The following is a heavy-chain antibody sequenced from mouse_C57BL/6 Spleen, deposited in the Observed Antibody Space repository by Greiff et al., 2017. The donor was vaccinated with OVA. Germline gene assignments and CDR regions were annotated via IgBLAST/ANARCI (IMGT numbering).Heavy chain of an antibody. Sequence: VQLKQSGPELVKPGASVKMSCKASGYTFTDYNMHWVKQSHGKSLEWIGYINPNNGGTSYNQKFKGKATLTVNKSSSTAYMELRSLTSEDSAVYYCARMELTGYFDVWGTGTTVTVSS. J-gene: IGHJ1*03. CDR3: ARMELTGYFDV. V-gene: IGHV1-22*01. D-gene: IGHD4-1*01. CDR2: INPNNGGT. CDR1: GYTFTDYN.